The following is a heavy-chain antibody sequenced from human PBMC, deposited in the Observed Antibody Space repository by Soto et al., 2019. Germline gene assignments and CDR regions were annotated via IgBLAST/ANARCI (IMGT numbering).Heavy chain of an antibody. J-gene: IGHJ4*02. CDR1: GGSISSSYW. Sequence: PSETLSLTCAVSGGSISSSYWWTWVRQAPGKGLQWIGEIYHSGSTYYNPSLKSRVTISVDRSKNQFSLKLSSVTAADTAVYYCARGRGDFWSGYSRYYFDYWGQGTLVTVSS. CDR2: IYHSGST. V-gene: IGHV4-4*02. CDR3: ARGRGDFWSGYSRYYFDY. D-gene: IGHD3-3*01.